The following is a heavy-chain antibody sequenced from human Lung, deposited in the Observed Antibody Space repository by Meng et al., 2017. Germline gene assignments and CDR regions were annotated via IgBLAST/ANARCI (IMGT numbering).Heavy chain of an antibody. CDR2: ISYDGSNQ. CDR3: ARNNYGDYYFDY. Sequence: QWPLVGAGGGVVQPGRSLRLSCAASGFTFSRNAMHWVRQAPGKGLEWVAAISYDGSNQHYADSVKGRFTISRDNSENTLYLQMNSLRAEDTAVYYCARNNYGDYYFDYWGQGTLVTVSS. CDR1: GFTFSRNA. D-gene: IGHD4-17*01. V-gene: IGHV3-30*01. J-gene: IGHJ4*02.